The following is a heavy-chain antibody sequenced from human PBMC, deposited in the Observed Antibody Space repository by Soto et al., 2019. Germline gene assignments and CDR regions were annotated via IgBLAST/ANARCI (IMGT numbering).Heavy chain of an antibody. CDR3: ARGYCSGGTCYSKRDFYYALDV. Sequence: GESLKISCKGSGYTFTNYWIGWVRQMPGKGLEWMGIIYAGDSDTRYSPSFQGQVTFSVDMSINAAYLQWSSLRASDTAIYYCARGYCSGGTCYSKRDFYYALDVWGQGTTVTVSS. J-gene: IGHJ6*02. V-gene: IGHV5-51*01. D-gene: IGHD2-15*01. CDR2: IYAGDSDT. CDR1: GYTFTNYW.